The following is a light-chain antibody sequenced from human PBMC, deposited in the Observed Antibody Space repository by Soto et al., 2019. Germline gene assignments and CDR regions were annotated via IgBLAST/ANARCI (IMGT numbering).Light chain of an antibody. CDR1: SSNIGAGYD. J-gene: IGLJ3*02. Sequence: QSVLTQPPSVSGAPGQRGTISCTGSSSNIGAGYDVHWYQQLPGTAPKLLIYGNSNRPSGVPDRFSGSKSGTSASLAITGLRAEDEADYYYQSYDSSLSGWVFGGGTKLTVL. CDR3: QSYDSSLSGWV. CDR2: GNS. V-gene: IGLV1-40*01.